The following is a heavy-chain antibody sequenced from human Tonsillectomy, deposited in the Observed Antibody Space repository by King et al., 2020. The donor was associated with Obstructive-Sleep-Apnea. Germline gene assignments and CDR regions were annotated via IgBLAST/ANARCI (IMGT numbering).Heavy chain of an antibody. V-gene: IGHV3-30*04. D-gene: IGHD2-21*02. CDR3: ARDSGTCGGDCYSALLDY. CDR2: ISYDGSNK. CDR1: GFTFSSYA. Sequence: VQLVESGGGVVQPGRSLRLSCAASGFTFSSYAMHWVRQAPGKGLEWVAVISYDGSNKHYADSVKGRFTISSDNSKNTLYLQMNSLRAEDTAVYYCARDSGTCGGDCYSALLDYWGQGTLVTVSS. J-gene: IGHJ4*02.